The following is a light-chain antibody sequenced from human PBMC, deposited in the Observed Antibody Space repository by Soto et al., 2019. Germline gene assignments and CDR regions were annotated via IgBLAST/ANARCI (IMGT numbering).Light chain of an antibody. CDR1: SSDVGGQNA. V-gene: IGLV2-23*02. CDR2: DVS. Sequence: QSALTQPASVSGSPGQSITISCTGTSSDVGGQNAVSWYQQHPGKAPKFIIYDVSKRPSGVSSRFSGSKSGNTASLTISGLQAEDEADYYCCSYAGSSTVVFGGGTKETVL. J-gene: IGLJ2*01. CDR3: CSYAGSSTVV.